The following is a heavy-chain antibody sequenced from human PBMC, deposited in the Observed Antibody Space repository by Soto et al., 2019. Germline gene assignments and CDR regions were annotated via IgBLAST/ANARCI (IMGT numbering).Heavy chain of an antibody. CDR1: GGSLSSGDYY. CDR3: ARSEIQGPIDY. V-gene: IGHV4-31*03. CDR2: IYYSGST. Sequence: SETLSLTCTVSGGSLSSGDYYWSWIRQHPGKGLEWIGYIYYSGSTYYNPSLKSRVTMSVDTSKNQFSLKLTSVTAVDTAVDYCARSEIQGPIDYWGQGNLVTFSS. J-gene: IGHJ4*02.